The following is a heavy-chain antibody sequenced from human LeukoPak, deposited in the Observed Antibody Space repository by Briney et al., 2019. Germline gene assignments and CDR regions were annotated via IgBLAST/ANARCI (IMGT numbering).Heavy chain of an antibody. Sequence: SETLSLTCTVSGGSINGYYWTWIRQPPGKGLEWIGYISDSGSTNYSPSLKSRVTMSVDSFNTEFSLRLNSVTAADTAVYYCARVFRGAVTSNWFDPWGQGTLVTVSS. CDR1: GGSINGYY. D-gene: IGHD4-17*01. CDR2: ISDSGST. V-gene: IGHV4-59*01. J-gene: IGHJ5*02. CDR3: ARVFRGAVTSNWFDP.